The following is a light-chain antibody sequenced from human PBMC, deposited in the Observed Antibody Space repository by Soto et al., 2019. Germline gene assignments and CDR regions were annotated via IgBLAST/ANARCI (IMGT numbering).Light chain of an antibody. J-gene: IGKJ5*01. CDR3: QQRSNWPIT. CDR1: QSISRS. CDR2: DAS. V-gene: IGKV3-11*01. Sequence: DIVLTQSPATLSSFPGDRVTLSCRASQSISRSLAWYQQKPGQAPRLLISDASTRATGIPARFSGSGSGTDFTLTISSLEPEDFAVYYCQQRSNWPITFGQGTRLEIK.